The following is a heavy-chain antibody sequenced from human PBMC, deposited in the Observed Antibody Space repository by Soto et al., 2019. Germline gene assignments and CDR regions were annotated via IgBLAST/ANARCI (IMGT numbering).Heavy chain of an antibody. V-gene: IGHV3-30-3*01. D-gene: IGHD3-22*01. Sequence: QVQLVESGGGVVQPGRSLRLSCAASGFTFSSYAMHWVRQAPGKGLERVAVISYDGNNKYYADSVKGRFTISRDNSKNTLYLQMNSLRAEDTAVYYCARGGSITMIVVVTSGGMDVWCQGTTVTVSS. CDR1: GFTFSSYA. J-gene: IGHJ6*02. CDR3: ARGGSITMIVVVTSGGMDV. CDR2: ISYDGNNK.